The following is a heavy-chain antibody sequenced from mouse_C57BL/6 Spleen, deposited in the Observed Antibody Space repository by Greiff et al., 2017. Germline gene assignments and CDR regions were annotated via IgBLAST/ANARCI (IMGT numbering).Heavy chain of an antibody. CDR1: GYAFSSSW. CDR2: ISPGDGDT. Sequence: VMLVESGPELVKPGASVKISCKASGYAFSSSWMNWVKQRPGKGLEWIGRISPGDGDTNYNGKFKGKATLTADKSSSTAYMQLSSLTSEDSAVYFCAREGVLRGYAMDYWGQGTSVTVSS. J-gene: IGHJ4*01. V-gene: IGHV1-82*01. CDR3: AREGVLRGYAMDY.